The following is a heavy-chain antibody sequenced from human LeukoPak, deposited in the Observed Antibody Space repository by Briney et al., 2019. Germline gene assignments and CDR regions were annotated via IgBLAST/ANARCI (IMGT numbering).Heavy chain of an antibody. CDR2: ISSSSSYI. V-gene: IGHV3-21*01. Sequence: AGGSLRLSCAASGFTFSSYEMNWVRQAPGKGLEWVSSISSSSSYIYYADSVKGRFTISRDNAKNSLYLQMNSLRAEDTAVYYCARDRARGIAVAGMVAYWGQGTLVTVSS. CDR3: ARDRARGIAVAGMVAY. J-gene: IGHJ4*02. D-gene: IGHD6-19*01. CDR1: GFTFSSYE.